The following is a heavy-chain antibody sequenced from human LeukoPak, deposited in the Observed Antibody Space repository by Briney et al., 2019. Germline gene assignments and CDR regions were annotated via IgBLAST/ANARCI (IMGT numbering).Heavy chain of an antibody. CDR2: IYTSGST. CDR1: GGSISSYY. CDR3: ARDFSQSDYYGMDV. J-gene: IGHJ6*02. V-gene: IGHV4-4*07. Sequence: SETLSLTCTVSGGSISSYYGSWIRQPAGKGLEWIGRIYTSGSTNYNPSLKSRVTMSVDTSKNQFSLKLSSVTAADTAVYYCARDFSQSDYYGMDVWGQGTTVTVSS.